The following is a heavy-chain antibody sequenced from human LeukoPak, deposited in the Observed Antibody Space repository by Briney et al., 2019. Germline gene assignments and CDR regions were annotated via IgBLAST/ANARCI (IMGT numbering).Heavy chain of an antibody. CDR2: INHSGST. CDR3: ARARCGGDCYLPRFDY. V-gene: IGHV4-34*01. J-gene: IGHJ4*02. CDR1: GESFSGYY. Sequence: SETLSLTCAVYGESFSGYYWSWIRQPPGKGLEWIGEINHSGSTNYNPSLKSRVTISVDTSKNQFSLKLSSVTAADTAVYYCARARCGGDCYLPRFDYWGQGTLVTVSS. D-gene: IGHD2-21*02.